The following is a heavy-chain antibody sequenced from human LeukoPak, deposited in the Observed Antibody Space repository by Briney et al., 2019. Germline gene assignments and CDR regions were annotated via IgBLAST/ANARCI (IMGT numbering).Heavy chain of an antibody. CDR2: IYYSGST. V-gene: IGHV4-59*01. CDR3: AEGTIAAGRGFDY. D-gene: IGHD6-13*01. CDR1: GGSISSYY. Sequence: SETLSLTCTVSGGSISSYYWSWIRQPPGKGLEWIGYIYYSGSTNYNPSLKSRVTISVDTSKNQFSLKLSSVTAADTAVYYCAEGTIAAGRGFDYWGQGTLVTVSS. J-gene: IGHJ4*02.